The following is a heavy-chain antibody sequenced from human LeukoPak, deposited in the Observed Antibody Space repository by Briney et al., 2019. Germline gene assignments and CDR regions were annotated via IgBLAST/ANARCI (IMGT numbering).Heavy chain of an antibody. J-gene: IGHJ1*01. D-gene: IGHD3-22*01. CDR3: ARGRNIGVIRYFQH. CDR2: IYYSGST. Sequence: PSETLSLTCTVSGGSISSSSYYWGWIRQPPGKGLEWIGSIYYSGSTYYNPSLKSRVTISVDTSKNQFSLKLSSVTAADTAVYYCARGRNIGVIRYFQHWGQGTLVTVSS. V-gene: IGHV4-39*07. CDR1: GGSISSSSYY.